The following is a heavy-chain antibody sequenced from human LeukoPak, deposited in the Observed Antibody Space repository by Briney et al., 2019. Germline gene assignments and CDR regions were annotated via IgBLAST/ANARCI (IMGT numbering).Heavy chain of an antibody. J-gene: IGHJ4*02. Sequence: GSSVKVSCKASGGTFSSYAISWVRQAPGQGLEWMGWINPNSGGTNYAQKFQGRVTMTRDTSISTAYMELSRLRSDDTAVYYCARERYSSSWQTPFDYWGQGTLVTVSS. D-gene: IGHD6-13*01. CDR1: GGTFSSYA. V-gene: IGHV1-2*02. CDR3: ARERYSSSWQTPFDY. CDR2: INPNSGGT.